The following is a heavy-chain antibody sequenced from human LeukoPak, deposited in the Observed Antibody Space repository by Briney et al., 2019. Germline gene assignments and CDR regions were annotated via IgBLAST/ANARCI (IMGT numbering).Heavy chain of an antibody. CDR3: ARDLAMVRGVIFGYYFDY. D-gene: IGHD3-10*01. V-gene: IGHV3-21*01. CDR1: GFTFSNYS. CDR2: ISSSSSYI. Sequence: GGSLRLSCAASGFTFSNYSMNWVRQAPGKGLEWVSSISSSSSYIYYADSVKGRFTISRDNAKNSLYLQMNSLRAEDTAVYYCARDLAMVRGVIFGYYFDYWGQGTLVTVSS. J-gene: IGHJ4*02.